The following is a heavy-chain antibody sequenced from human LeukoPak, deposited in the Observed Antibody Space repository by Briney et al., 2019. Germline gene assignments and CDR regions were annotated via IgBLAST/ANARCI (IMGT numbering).Heavy chain of an antibody. Sequence: GGSLILSCAASGFTFSSYSMNWVRQAPGKGLEWVSSISSSSSYIYYADSVKGRFTISRDNTKNSLYLQMNSLRAEDTAVYYCARDPHSSGYYTYYFDYWGQGTLVTVSS. CDR2: ISSSSSYI. CDR1: GFTFSSYS. J-gene: IGHJ4*02. D-gene: IGHD3-22*01. CDR3: ARDPHSSGYYTYYFDY. V-gene: IGHV3-21*01.